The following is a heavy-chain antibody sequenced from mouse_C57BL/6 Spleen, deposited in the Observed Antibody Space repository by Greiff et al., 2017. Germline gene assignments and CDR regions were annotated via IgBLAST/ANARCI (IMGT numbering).Heavy chain of an antibody. V-gene: IGHV3-6*01. Sequence: EVQLQESGPGLVKPSQSLSLTCSVTGYSITSGYYWNWIRQFPGKKLEWMGYISYDGSNNYNPSLKNRISITRDTSKNQFFLKLNSVTTEDTATYDCARGGRYDYDGSPCLAYWGQGTLVTVSA. CDR3: ARGGRYDYDGSPCLAY. CDR1: GYSITSGYY. D-gene: IGHD2-4*01. J-gene: IGHJ3*01. CDR2: ISYDGSN.